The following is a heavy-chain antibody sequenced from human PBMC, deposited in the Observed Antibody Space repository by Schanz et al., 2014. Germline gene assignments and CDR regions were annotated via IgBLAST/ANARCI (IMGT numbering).Heavy chain of an antibody. CDR1: GFPFSDYF. CDR3: AKGRFGELSAFDI. J-gene: IGHJ3*02. V-gene: IGHV3-23*04. CDR2: ITGASDHI. Sequence: VQLVDSGGGLVKPGGSLRLSCTASGFPFSDYFMAWIRQPPGKGLEWVSGITGASDHIDYAESVKGRFTISRDNSKNTLYLQMNSLRPEDTAVYYCAKGRFGELSAFDIWGQGTMVTVSS. D-gene: IGHD3-10*01.